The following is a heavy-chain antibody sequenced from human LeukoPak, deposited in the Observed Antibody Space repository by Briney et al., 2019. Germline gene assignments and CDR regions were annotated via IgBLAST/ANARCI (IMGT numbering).Heavy chain of an antibody. Sequence: PGGSLRLSCAASGFTFSSYAMSWVRQAPGKGLEWVSAISGSGGSTYYADSVKGRFTISRDNPKNTLYLQMNSLRAEDTAVYYCAKDPGCSSTSCYKDGAFDIWGQGTMVTVSS. J-gene: IGHJ3*02. V-gene: IGHV3-23*01. CDR1: GFTFSSYA. CDR3: AKDPGCSSTSCYKDGAFDI. CDR2: ISGSGGST. D-gene: IGHD2-2*02.